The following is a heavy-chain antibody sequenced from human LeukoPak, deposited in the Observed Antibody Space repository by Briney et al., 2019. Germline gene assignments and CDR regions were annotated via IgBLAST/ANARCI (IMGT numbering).Heavy chain of an antibody. CDR1: GGSFSGYY. D-gene: IGHD6-13*01. V-gene: IGHV4-34*01. CDR2: INHSGST. CDR3: ARGRRYAAAAGPRTFDY. J-gene: IGHJ4*02. Sequence: PSVTLSLTCAVYGGSFSGYYWSWIRQPPGKGLEWIGEINHSGSTNYNPSLKSRVTISVDTSKNQFSLKLSSVTAADTAVYYCARGRRYAAAAGPRTFDYWGQGTLVTVSS.